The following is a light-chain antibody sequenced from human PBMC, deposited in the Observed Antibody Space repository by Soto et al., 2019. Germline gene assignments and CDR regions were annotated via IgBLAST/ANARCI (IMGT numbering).Light chain of an antibody. CDR1: QSVRSSN. Sequence: IVLTQSPGTLHFSPGERATLSCRASQSVRSSNLAWSQQKPGQAPRFLIYAASSRTTGIPDRFSGSGSGTDFTLTISRLEPEDFAVYDCQQYGSSPLTFGGGTKVEIK. J-gene: IGKJ4*01. V-gene: IGKV3-20*01. CDR3: QQYGSSPLT. CDR2: AAS.